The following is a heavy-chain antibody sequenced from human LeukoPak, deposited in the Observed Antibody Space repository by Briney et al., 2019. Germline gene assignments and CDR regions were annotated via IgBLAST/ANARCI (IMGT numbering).Heavy chain of an antibody. V-gene: IGHV4-39*01. CDR2: IYYSGST. D-gene: IGHD3-22*01. J-gene: IGHJ4*02. CDR3: ARLETYDSTLDY. Sequence: SETLSLTCTVSGDSITTSSYYWGWIRQPPGKGLEWIGNIYYSGSTYYNPSLKSRVTISVDTSKNQFSLWLSSVTAADTDVYYCARLETYDSTLDYWGQGTLVTVSS. CDR1: GDSITTSSYY.